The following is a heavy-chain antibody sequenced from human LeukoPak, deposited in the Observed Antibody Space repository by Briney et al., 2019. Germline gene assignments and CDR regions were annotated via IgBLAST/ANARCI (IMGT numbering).Heavy chain of an antibody. CDR2: ISAYNGNT. V-gene: IGHV1-18*01. CDR3: ARDPPHLHYDYVWGSYRYTLDY. D-gene: IGHD3-16*02. CDR1: GYTFTSYG. J-gene: IGHJ4*02. Sequence: ASVKVSCKASGYTFTSYGISWVRQAPGQGLEWMGWISAYNGNTNYAQKLQGRVTMTTDTSTSTAYMELRSLRSDDTAVYYCARDPPHLHYDYVWGSYRYTLDYWGQGTLVTVSS.